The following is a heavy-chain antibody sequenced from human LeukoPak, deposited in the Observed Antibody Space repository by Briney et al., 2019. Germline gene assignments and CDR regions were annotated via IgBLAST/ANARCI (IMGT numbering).Heavy chain of an antibody. V-gene: IGHV3-23*01. CDR1: GFTFSSYW. J-gene: IGHJ5*02. D-gene: IGHD3-22*01. CDR2: ISGSGGST. CDR3: AKRGEVVVPVA. Sequence: GGSLRLSCAASGFTFSSYWMNWVRQAPGKGLEWVSAISGSGGSTYYADSVKGRFTISRDNSKNTLYLQMNSLRAEDTAVYYCAKRGEVVVPVAWGQGTLVTVSS.